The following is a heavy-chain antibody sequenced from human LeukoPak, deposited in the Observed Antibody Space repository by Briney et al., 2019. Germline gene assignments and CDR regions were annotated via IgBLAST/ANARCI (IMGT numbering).Heavy chain of an antibody. D-gene: IGHD3-10*01. CDR1: GYTFTGYY. V-gene: IGHV1-2*02. CDR3: ARDGWFGELLYYYYGMDV. CDR2: INPNSYGT. J-gene: IGHJ6*02. Sequence: ASVKVSCKASGYTFTGYYMHWVRQAPGQGLEWMGWINPNSYGTYYAQKLQGRVTMTRDTSISTAYMELSRLRSDDTDVYYCARDGWFGELLYYYYGMDVWGQGKTVTVSS.